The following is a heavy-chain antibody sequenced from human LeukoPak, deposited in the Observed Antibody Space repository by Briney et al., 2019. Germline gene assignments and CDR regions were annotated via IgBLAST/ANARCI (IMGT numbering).Heavy chain of an antibody. CDR1: GFTFKSYG. CDR3: ATGYSVEMATMPD. CDR2: ISYDGSDK. J-gene: IGHJ4*02. D-gene: IGHD5-24*01. V-gene: IGHV3-30*03. Sequence: GGSLRLSCAASGFTFKSYGMHWVRQAPGKGLEWVAAISYDGSDKYYVDSVKGRFTISRDNSKNTLYLQMDSLKSEDTAVYYCATGYSVEMATMPDWGQGTLVTAPS.